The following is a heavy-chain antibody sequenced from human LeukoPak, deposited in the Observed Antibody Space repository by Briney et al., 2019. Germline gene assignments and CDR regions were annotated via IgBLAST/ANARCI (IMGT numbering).Heavy chain of an antibody. V-gene: IGHV3-23*01. J-gene: IGHJ5*02. D-gene: IGHD3-22*01. CDR3: ARTPRAHYYDSKRPGWFDP. CDR1: GFTFSSYA. CDR2: ISGSGGST. Sequence: GGSLRLSCAASGFTFSSYAMSWVRQAPGKGLEWVSAISGSGGSTYYADSVKGRFTISRDNSKNTLYLQMNSLRAEDTAVYYCARTPRAHYYDSKRPGWFDPWGQGTLVTVSS.